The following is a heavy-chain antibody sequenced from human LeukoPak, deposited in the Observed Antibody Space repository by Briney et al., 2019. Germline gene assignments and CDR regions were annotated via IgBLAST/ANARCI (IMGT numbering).Heavy chain of an antibody. Sequence: PGGSLRLSCAASGFTFSSYAMSWVRQAPGKGLEWVSAISGSGGSTYYADSAKGRFTTSRDSSKNTLYLQMNSLRAEDTAVYYCAKDLLGAYYYDSSGFDYWGQGTLVTVSS. CDR1: GFTFSSYA. V-gene: IGHV3-23*01. J-gene: IGHJ4*02. CDR2: ISGSGGST. D-gene: IGHD3-22*01. CDR3: AKDLLGAYYYDSSGFDY.